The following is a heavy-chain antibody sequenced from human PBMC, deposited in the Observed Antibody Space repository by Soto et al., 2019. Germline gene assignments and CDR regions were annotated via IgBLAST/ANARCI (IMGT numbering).Heavy chain of an antibody. CDR2: ISRSSGYI. CDR1: GFTFSNYN. J-gene: IGHJ4*02. CDR3: ARCGTGVQDGYNYIPNY. D-gene: IGHD5-12*01. V-gene: IGHV3-21*01. Sequence: EVQLVESGGGLDKPGESLRLSCAASGFTFSNYNMIWVRQAPGKGLEWVSSISRSSGYIYYADSMKGRFTISRDNAKNSLFLQMNSLRDEDTAVYFCARCGTGVQDGYNYIPNYWGQGTLVTVSS.